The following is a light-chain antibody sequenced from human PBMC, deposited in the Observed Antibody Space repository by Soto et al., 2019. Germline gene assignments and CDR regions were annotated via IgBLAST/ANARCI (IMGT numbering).Light chain of an antibody. Sequence: DIQMTQSPSSLSASVGDRVTITCRASQSISSYLNWYQQKPGKAPKLLIYAASSLQSGVPSRFSGSGSGTDFTLTISSLQPEDFATCYCQQSYSTLTFGPGTKVDIK. CDR3: QQSYSTLT. J-gene: IGKJ3*01. CDR1: QSISSY. CDR2: AAS. V-gene: IGKV1-39*01.